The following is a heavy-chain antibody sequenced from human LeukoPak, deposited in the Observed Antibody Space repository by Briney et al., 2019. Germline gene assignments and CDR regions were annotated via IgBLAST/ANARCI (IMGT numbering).Heavy chain of an antibody. CDR2: INPNSGGT. CDR1: GYTFTGYY. D-gene: IGHD6-13*01. J-gene: IGHJ6*02. CDR3: ARDPYAPIAQQRAYYYYYGMDV. V-gene: IGHV1-2*02. Sequence: ASVKVSCKASGYTFTGYYMHWVRQAPGQGLEWMGWINPNSGGTNYAQKFQGRVTMTRDTSISTAYMELSRLRSDDTAVYYCARDPYAPIAQQRAYYYYYGMDVWGQGTTVAVSS.